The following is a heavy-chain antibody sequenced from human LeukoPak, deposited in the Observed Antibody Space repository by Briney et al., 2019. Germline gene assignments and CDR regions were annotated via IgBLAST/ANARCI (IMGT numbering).Heavy chain of an antibody. D-gene: IGHD6-19*01. CDR3: ARARSGWYGLLDQ. CDR2: IYHSGST. Sequence: PSETLSLTCTVSGGSINSYYWSWIRQPPGKGLEWIGYIYHSGSTNYNPSLESRVTISVDTSKNQFSLKLSSVTAADTAVYYCARARSGWYGLLDQWGQGTLVTVSP. CDR1: GGSINSYY. J-gene: IGHJ4*02. V-gene: IGHV4-59*01.